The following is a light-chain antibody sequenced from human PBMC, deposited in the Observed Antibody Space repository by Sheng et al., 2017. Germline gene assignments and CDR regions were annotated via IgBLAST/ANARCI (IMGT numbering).Light chain of an antibody. CDR2: GAS. CDR3: QQYHRSPFT. J-gene: IGKJ3*01. Sequence: EIVLTQSPGTLSLSPGERATLSCRASQSVSSSYLAWYQQKPGQAPRLLIYGASSRATGIPDRFSGSGSGTEFTLTISSLQSEDFAVYYCQQYHRSPFTFGPGTKVDIK. CDR1: QSVSSSY. V-gene: IGKV3-20*01.